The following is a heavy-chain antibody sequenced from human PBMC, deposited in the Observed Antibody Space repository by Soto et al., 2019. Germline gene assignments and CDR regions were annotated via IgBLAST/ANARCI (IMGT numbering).Heavy chain of an antibody. D-gene: IGHD7-27*01. CDR2: IYYSGST. Sequence: PSETLSLTCTVSGGSISSGDYYWSWIRQPPGKGLGWIGSIYYSGSTYYNPSLKGRVTISVDTSKNQFSLKLSSVTAADTAVYYCARRWGRTFAYWGQGTLVTVSS. CDR1: GGSISSGDYY. CDR3: ARRWGRTFAY. J-gene: IGHJ4*02. V-gene: IGHV4-30-4*01.